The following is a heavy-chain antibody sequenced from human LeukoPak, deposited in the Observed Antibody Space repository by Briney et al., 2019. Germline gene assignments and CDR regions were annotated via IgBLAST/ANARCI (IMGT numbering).Heavy chain of an antibody. CDR1: RFTFRNYA. V-gene: IGHV3-23*01. CDR3: ARGITMLRGVISYFDY. CDR2: IGGSGGST. J-gene: IGHJ4*02. D-gene: IGHD3-10*01. Sequence: GGSLTLSCATSRFTFRNYAVSWVRQAPGKGLEWVSAIGGSGGSTYYADSVKGRFTISRDNSKNTLYLQMNSLRAEDTAVYYCARGITMLRGVISYFDYWGQGTLVTVSS.